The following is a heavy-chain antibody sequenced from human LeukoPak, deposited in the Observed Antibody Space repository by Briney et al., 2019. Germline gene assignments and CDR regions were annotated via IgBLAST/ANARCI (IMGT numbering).Heavy chain of an antibody. CDR3: VRSLTY. CDR2: ITGSGGFT. CDR1: GFPFSTYA. Sequence: GGSLRLSCAASGFPFSTYAMNWVRQAPGKGLEWVSVITGSGGFTQYADSVKGRFTISRDNSKNTVYLQMNSLRVEDTALYYCVRSLTYWGKETLVTVS. V-gene: IGHV3-23*01. J-gene: IGHJ4*02.